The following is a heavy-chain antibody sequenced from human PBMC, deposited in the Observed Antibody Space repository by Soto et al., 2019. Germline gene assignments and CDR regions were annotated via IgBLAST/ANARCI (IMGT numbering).Heavy chain of an antibody. V-gene: IGHV1-46*03. CDR1: GYTFTSYN. CDR2: INPSGGST. Sequence: ASVKVSCKASGYTFTSYNMHWVRQAPGQGLEWMGIINPSGGSTSYAQKFQGRVTMTRDTSTSTVYMELSSLRSEDTAVYYCARDSFGGVLWSAEAMDFWCTGPTVTVSS. D-gene: IGHD3-10*01. J-gene: IGHJ6*03. CDR3: ARDSFGGVLWSAEAMDF.